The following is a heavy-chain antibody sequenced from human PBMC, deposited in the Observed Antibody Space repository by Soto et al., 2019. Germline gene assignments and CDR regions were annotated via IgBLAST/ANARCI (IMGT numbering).Heavy chain of an antibody. V-gene: IGHV4-39*01. CDR1: GGSISSSSYY. Sequence: SETLSLTCTVSGGSISSSSYYWGWIRQPPGKGLEWIGSIDYSGSTYYNPSLKSRVTISVDTSKNQFSLKVSSVTAADTAVYYCARRRVYDYYSMDVWGQGTTVTVSS. D-gene: IGHD6-13*01. CDR2: IDYSGST. CDR3: ARRRVYDYYSMDV. J-gene: IGHJ6*02.